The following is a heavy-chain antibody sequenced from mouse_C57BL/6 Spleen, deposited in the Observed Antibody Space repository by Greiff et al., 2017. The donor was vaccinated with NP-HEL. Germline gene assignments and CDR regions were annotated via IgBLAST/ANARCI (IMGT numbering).Heavy chain of an antibody. Sequence: EVKVVESEGGLVQPGSSMKLSCTASGFTFSDYYMAWVRQVPEKGLEWVANINYDGSSTYYLDSLKSRFIISRDNAKNILYLQMSSLKSEDTATYYCARVITTVVALYYYAMDYWGQGTSVTVSS. CDR3: ARVITTVVALYYYAMDY. CDR1: GFTFSDYY. J-gene: IGHJ4*01. V-gene: IGHV5-16*01. D-gene: IGHD1-1*01. CDR2: INYDGSST.